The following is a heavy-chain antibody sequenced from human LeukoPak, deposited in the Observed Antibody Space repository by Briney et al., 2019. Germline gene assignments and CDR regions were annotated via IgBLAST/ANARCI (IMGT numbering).Heavy chain of an antibody. J-gene: IGHJ4*02. CDR3: AGSKSYRRVDY. Sequence: SETLSLTCTVSGGSISSGGYYWSWIRQHPGKGLEWIGYIYYSGSTYYNPSLKSRVTISVDTSKNQFSLKLSSVTAADTAVYYCAGSKSYRRVDYWGQGTLVTVSS. D-gene: IGHD1-26*01. V-gene: IGHV4-31*03. CDR2: IYYSGST. CDR1: GGSISSGGYY.